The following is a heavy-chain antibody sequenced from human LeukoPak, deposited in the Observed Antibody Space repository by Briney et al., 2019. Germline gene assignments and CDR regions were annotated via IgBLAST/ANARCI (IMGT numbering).Heavy chain of an antibody. D-gene: IGHD3-3*01. CDR3: AIYSITLFGVVVPD. Sequence: PGGSLGLSCAASGFTFSSYWMHWVRQAPGKGLEWVSAISGSGGSTYYADSVKGRFTISRDNSKNTLYLQMISLRAEDTAVYYCAIYSITLFGVVVPDWGQGTLVTVSS. V-gene: IGHV3-23*01. CDR2: ISGSGGST. CDR1: GFTFSSYW. J-gene: IGHJ4*02.